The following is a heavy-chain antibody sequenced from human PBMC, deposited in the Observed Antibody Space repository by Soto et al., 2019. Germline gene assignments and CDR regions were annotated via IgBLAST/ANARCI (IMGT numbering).Heavy chain of an antibody. CDR1: GFTFSSHS. J-gene: IGHJ4*02. CDR2: ISSSRTYI. D-gene: IGHD3-9*01. CDR3: AKVTGYYMDH. V-gene: IGHV3-21*04. Sequence: EVQVVESGGGLVKPGGSLRLSCAASGFTFSSHSMNWVRQAPGKGLEWVSTISSSRTYIYYADSVKGRFTNSRDNAKNSLYLQMNSLRAEDTAVYYCAKVTGYYMDHWGQGTLVTVSS.